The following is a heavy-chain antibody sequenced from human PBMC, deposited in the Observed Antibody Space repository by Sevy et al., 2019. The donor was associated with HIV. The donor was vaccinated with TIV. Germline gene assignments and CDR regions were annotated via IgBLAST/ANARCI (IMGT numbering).Heavy chain of an antibody. Sequence: SETLSLTCAVYGGSFSGYYWSWIRQPPGKGLEWIGEINHSGSTNYNPSLKSRVTRSVDTSKNQFSLQLSSVTAADTAVYYCARGPPDEYSSSWLNWFDPWGQGTLVTVSS. CDR3: ARGPPDEYSSSWLNWFDP. CDR2: INHSGST. D-gene: IGHD6-13*01. V-gene: IGHV4-34*01. J-gene: IGHJ5*02. CDR1: GGSFSGYY.